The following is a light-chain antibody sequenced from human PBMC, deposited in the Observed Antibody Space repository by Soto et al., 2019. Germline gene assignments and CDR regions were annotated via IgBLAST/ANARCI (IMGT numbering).Light chain of an antibody. CDR1: QSVSNNY. J-gene: IGKJ5*01. Sequence: EIVLTQSPGTLSLSPGERATLSCRASQSVSNNYLAWYQQKPGQAPRLLIYDASNRATGIPARFSGSGSGTDFTLTISSLEPEDFAAYYCQQYHKLPSIFGQGTRLEIK. CDR2: DAS. CDR3: QQYHKLPSI. V-gene: IGKV3-20*01.